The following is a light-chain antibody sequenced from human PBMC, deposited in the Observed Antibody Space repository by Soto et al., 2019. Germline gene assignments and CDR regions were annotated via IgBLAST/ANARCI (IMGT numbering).Light chain of an antibody. J-gene: IGKJ4*01. CDR2: DSS. Sequence: VLTQSPGTLSLSPGERATLSCRASQTVRNNSLAWYQQKPGQAPRLLIYDSSSRATGIPDRFSGGGSGTDFALTIGRLEPEDFAVYYCQQFSSYPRTFGGGTKVDIK. CDR3: QQFSSYPRT. V-gene: IGKV3-20*01. CDR1: QTVRNNS.